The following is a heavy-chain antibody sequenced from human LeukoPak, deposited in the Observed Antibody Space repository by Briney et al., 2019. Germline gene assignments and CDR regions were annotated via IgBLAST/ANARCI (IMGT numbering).Heavy chain of an antibody. Sequence: PGGSLRLSCAASGFTFSDYYMSWIRQAPGKGLEWVSYISSSGSTIYYADSVKGRFTISRDNAKNSLYLQMNSLRAEDTAVYYCVGGGYCSSTSCYTPHYWGQGTLVTVSS. CDR2: ISSSGSTI. CDR3: VGGGYCSSTSCYTPHY. V-gene: IGHV3-11*01. J-gene: IGHJ4*02. D-gene: IGHD2-2*02. CDR1: GFTFSDYY.